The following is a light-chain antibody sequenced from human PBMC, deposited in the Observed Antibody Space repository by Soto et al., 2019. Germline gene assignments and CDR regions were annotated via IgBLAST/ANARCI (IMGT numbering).Light chain of an antibody. CDR2: AAS. CDR1: QGISTY. CDR3: QKYNSASKT. J-gene: IGKJ1*01. V-gene: IGKV1-27*01. Sequence: DIQMTQYPSSLSASVGDRVTITHRASQGISTYLAWYQQKPGKVPKLLIYAASILQSGVPSRFSGSGSGTEFTLTISSLQAEDVATYYCQKYNSASKTCGQGTKVEI.